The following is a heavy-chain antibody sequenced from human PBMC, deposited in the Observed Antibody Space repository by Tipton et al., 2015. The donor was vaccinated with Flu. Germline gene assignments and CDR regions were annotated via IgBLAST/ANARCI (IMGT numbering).Heavy chain of an antibody. Sequence: SLRLSCTASGFTFTSYPMSWVRQAPGKGLEWVSSIDLSGSNTHCADSVKGRFTISRDNSKNTLYLQMNSLTADDTAVYYCARHRGFYTGGTSYSDYWGQGTLVTVSS. CDR3: ARHRGFYTGGTSYSDY. CDR2: IDLSGSNT. CDR1: GFTFTSYP. J-gene: IGHJ4*02. V-gene: IGHV3-23*01. D-gene: IGHD2-8*02.